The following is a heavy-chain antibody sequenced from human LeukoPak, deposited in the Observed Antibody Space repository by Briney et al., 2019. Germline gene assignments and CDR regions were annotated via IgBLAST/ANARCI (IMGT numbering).Heavy chain of an antibody. CDR3: ARRNIAANFDY. D-gene: IGHD6-13*01. CDR2: IYHSGST. CDR1: GGSISSGGYY. V-gene: IGHV4-30-2*01. Sequence: SETLSLTCTVSGGSISSGGYYWSWIRQPPGKGLEWIGYIYHSGSTYYNPSLKSRVTISVDRSKNQFSLKLSSVTAADTAVYYCARRNIAANFDYWGQGTLVTVSS. J-gene: IGHJ4*02.